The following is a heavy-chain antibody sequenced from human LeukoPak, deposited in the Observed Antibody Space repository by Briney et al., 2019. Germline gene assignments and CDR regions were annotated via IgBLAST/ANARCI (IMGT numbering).Heavy chain of an antibody. V-gene: IGHV4-59*01. D-gene: IGHD3-3*01. CDR2: IYYSGST. J-gene: IGHJ5*02. CDR1: GGSISSYY. CDR3: ASEGRYYDFWSGYYTRSHWFDP. Sequence: SETLSLTCTVSGGSISSYYWSWIRQPPGKGLEWIGYIYYSGSTNYNPSLKSRVTISVDTSMNQFSLKLSSVTAADTAVYYCASEGRYYDFWSGYYTRSHWFDPWGQGTLVTVSS.